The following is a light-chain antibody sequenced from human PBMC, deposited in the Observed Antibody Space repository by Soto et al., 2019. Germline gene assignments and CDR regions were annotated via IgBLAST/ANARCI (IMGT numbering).Light chain of an antibody. Sequence: EIVLTQSPGSLSLSPGERATLSCRASQSVDSTFFAWYQKKPGQAPRLLMYGVSKRATGIPDRFSGSGSGTVFILTISSLEPEDFAVYYCQQYMSSVTFGQGTRVEIK. V-gene: IGKV3-20*01. J-gene: IGKJ1*01. CDR1: QSVDSTF. CDR2: GVS. CDR3: QQYMSSVT.